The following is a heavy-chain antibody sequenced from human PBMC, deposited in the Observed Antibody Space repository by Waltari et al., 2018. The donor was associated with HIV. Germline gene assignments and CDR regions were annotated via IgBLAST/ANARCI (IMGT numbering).Heavy chain of an antibody. V-gene: IGHV1-2*02. CDR1: GYTFTVYY. CDR3: AKFPRGGMDV. Sequence: QVQLVQSGAEVKKPGASVKVSCKTSGYTFTVYYMHWMRQAPGQGLEWMGWINPNNGVTNYAQKFQGRVTMTRDTSINTAYLELSTLRSDDTAVYYCAKFPRGGMDVWGQGTTVTVSS. CDR2: INPNNGVT. D-gene: IGHD3-10*01. J-gene: IGHJ6*02.